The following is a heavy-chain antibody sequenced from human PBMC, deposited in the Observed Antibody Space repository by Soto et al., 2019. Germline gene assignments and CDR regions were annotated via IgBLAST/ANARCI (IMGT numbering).Heavy chain of an antibody. Sequence: PGGSLRLSFAASGIIFNGFGMHWVRQAQGKGLEWVSGISWNSGGIGYADSVKGRFTISRDNAKNSLYLQMNSLRAEDTALYYCAKDIQKGSGWLSDAFDIWGQGTMVTVSS. CDR1: GIIFNGFG. CDR3: AKDIQKGSGWLSDAFDI. J-gene: IGHJ3*02. CDR2: ISWNSGGI. D-gene: IGHD6-19*01. V-gene: IGHV3-9*01.